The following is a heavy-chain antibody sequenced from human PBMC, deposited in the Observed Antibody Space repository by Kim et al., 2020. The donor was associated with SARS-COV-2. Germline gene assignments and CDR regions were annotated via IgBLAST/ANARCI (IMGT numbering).Heavy chain of an antibody. CDR3: TTVPNGYSGYPYYYGMDV. CDR1: GFTFSNAW. CDR2: IKSKTDGGTT. V-gene: IGHV3-15*01. D-gene: IGHD5-12*01. J-gene: IGHJ6*02. Sequence: GGSLRLSCAASGFTFSNAWMSWVRQAPGKGLEWVGRIKSKTDGGTTDYAAPVKGRFTISRDDSKNTLYLQMNSLKTEDTAVYYCTTVPNGYSGYPYYYGMDVWGQGTTVTVSS.